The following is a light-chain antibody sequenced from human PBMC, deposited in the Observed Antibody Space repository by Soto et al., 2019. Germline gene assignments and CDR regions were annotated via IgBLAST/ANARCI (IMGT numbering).Light chain of an antibody. Sequence: DIQMTQSPSSLSASVGDEVTITCRASHTIMTYLNWYQLKPGKPPRLLIYAASSLQSGVPSRFSGSGSGTDFTLPINSLQPEDFATYSCQQSYNSPQTFGQGTKVEIK. CDR2: AAS. J-gene: IGKJ1*01. CDR1: HTIMTY. V-gene: IGKV1-39*01. CDR3: QQSYNSPQT.